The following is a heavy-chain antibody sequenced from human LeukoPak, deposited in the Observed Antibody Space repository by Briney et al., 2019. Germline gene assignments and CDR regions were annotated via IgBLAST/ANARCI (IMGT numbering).Heavy chain of an antibody. CDR1: GGSYSGYY. Sequence: SETLSLTCAVYGGSYSGYYWSWIRQPPGKGLEWMGEINHSGSTNYNPSLKSRVTISVDTSKNQFSLKLSSVTAADTAVYYCARGVGYCTNGVCSNWFDPWGQGTLVTVSS. CDR3: ARGVGYCTNGVCSNWFDP. J-gene: IGHJ5*02. V-gene: IGHV4-34*01. CDR2: INHSGST. D-gene: IGHD2-8*01.